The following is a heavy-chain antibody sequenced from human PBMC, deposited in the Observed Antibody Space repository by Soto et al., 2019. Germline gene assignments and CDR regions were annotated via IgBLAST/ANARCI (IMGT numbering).Heavy chain of an antibody. Sequence: GGSLRFSCAASGFTLRGYVMSWVRQAPGKGLEWVSSISGSGDSTYYAASVKGRFAISRDNSKNTVYLQMNSLRAEDTAVYYCATRGHIVLLRPALKLVVDPWGHGILVTVSS. CDR1: GFTLRGYV. CDR3: ATRGHIVLLRPALKLVVDP. J-gene: IGHJ5*02. CDR2: ISGSGDST. D-gene: IGHD2-15*01. V-gene: IGHV3-23*01.